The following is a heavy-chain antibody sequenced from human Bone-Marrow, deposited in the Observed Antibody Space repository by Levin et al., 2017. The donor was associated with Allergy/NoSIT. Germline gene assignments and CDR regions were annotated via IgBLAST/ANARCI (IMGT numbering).Heavy chain of an antibody. Sequence: PGGSLRLSCAASGFAFRNYWMNWVRQTPEKGLEWVANIHPDGSETYYVDSVKGRFTISRDNARNSLFLQMSSLRVEDTALYYCARAPELGLWSTENKHYFHYWGQGSLVTVSS. J-gene: IGHJ4*02. CDR2: IHPDGSET. CDR1: GFAFRNYW. CDR3: ARAPELGLWSTENKHYFHY. V-gene: IGHV3-7*01. D-gene: IGHD3-3*01.